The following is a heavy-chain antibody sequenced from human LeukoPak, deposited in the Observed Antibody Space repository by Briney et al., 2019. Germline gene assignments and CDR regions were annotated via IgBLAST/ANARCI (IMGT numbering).Heavy chain of an antibody. V-gene: IGHV1-8*03. Sequence: ASVKVSCKASGHTFTSYDINWVRQATGQGLEWMGWMNPNSGNTGYAQKFQGRVTITRNTSISTAYMELSSLRSEDTAVYYCARGREQWLVFYYYYMDVWGKGTTVTVSS. CDR1: GHTFTSYD. D-gene: IGHD6-19*01. J-gene: IGHJ6*03. CDR2: MNPNSGNT. CDR3: ARGREQWLVFYYYYMDV.